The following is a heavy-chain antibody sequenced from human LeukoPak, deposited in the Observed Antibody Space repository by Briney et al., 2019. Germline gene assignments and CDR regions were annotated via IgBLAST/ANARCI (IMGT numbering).Heavy chain of an antibody. J-gene: IGHJ5*02. CDR1: GFTFSSYS. CDR3: ARGPSSSWYDWFDP. D-gene: IGHD6-13*01. V-gene: IGHV3-21*01. CDR2: ISSSSSYI. Sequence: GGSLRLSCAASGFTFSSYSMNWVRQAPGKGLEWVSSISSSSSYIYYADSVKGRFTISRDNAKNSLYLQMNSLRAEDTAVYYCARGPSSSWYDWFDPWGQGTLVTVSS.